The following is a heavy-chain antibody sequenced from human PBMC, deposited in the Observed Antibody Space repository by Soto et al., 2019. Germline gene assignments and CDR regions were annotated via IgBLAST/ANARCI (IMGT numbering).Heavy chain of an antibody. V-gene: IGHV2-5*02. J-gene: IGHJ4*02. CDR2: IYWGDDK. Sequence: SGPRGEPTQTLTLTCTFSGFSLSTRGVHVGWIRQPPGKALEWLALIYWGDDKRYSPSLKSRLTITKDTSKNQVLFTMTNMDPVDTATYXCAHPGNMAAAGYYFDYWGPGTLVTVSS. D-gene: IGHD6-13*01. CDR3: AHPGNMAAAGYYFDY. CDR1: GFSLSTRGVH.